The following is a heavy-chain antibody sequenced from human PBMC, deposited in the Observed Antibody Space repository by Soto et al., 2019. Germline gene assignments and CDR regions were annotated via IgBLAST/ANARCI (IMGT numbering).Heavy chain of an antibody. CDR3: ARVYPSDTRYGYVGNNWFDP. V-gene: IGHV1-46*03. CDR1: GYPFTHYG. D-gene: IGHD5-18*01. J-gene: IGHJ5*02. Sequence: VASVKVSCKSSGYPFTHYGITWVRQAPGQGLEWMGIINPSGGSTSYAQKFQGRVTMTRDTSTSTVYMELSSLRSEDTAVYYCARVYPSDTRYGYVGNNWFDPWGQGTLVTVSS. CDR2: INPSGGST.